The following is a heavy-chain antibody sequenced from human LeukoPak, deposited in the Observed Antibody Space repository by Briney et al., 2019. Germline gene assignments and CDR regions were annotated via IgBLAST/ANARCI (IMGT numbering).Heavy chain of an antibody. CDR1: GYTFTGYY. Sequence: ASVKVSCTASGYTFTGYYMHWVRQAPGQGLEWMGWINPNSGGTNYAQKFQGRVTMTRDTSISTAYMELSRLRSDDTAVYYCARSSSGYYYFDYWGQGTLGTVSS. D-gene: IGHD3-22*01. CDR2: INPNSGGT. J-gene: IGHJ4*02. CDR3: ARSSSGYYYFDY. V-gene: IGHV1-2*02.